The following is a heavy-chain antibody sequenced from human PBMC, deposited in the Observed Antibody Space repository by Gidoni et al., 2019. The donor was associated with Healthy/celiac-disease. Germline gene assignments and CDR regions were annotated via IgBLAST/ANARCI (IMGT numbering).Heavy chain of an antibody. D-gene: IGHD4-4*01. CDR1: GFSLSTSGVG. V-gene: IGHV2-5*02. CDR3: AHMTTTRLVRYFDL. J-gene: IGHJ2*01. Sequence: QITLKESGPTLVKPTQTLTLTCTFSGFSLSTSGVGVGWIRQPPGKALEWLALIYWDDDKRYSPSLKSRLTITKDTSKNQVVLTMTNMDPVDTATYYCAHMTTTRLVRYFDLWGRGTLVTVSS. CDR2: IYWDDDK.